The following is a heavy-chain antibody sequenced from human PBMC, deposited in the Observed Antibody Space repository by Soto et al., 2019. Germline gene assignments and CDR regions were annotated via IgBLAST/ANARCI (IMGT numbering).Heavy chain of an antibody. V-gene: IGHV3-21*01. Sequence: EVQLVESGGGLVKPGGSLRLSCAASGFTFSSYSMNWVRQAPGKGLEWVSSISSSSSYIYYADSVKGRFTISRDNAKNSLYLQMSSLRAEDTAVYYCASLAYSSSCCDLDYYFDYWGQGTLVTVSS. CDR3: ASLAYSSSCCDLDYYFDY. CDR1: GFTFSSYS. D-gene: IGHD6-13*01. J-gene: IGHJ4*02. CDR2: ISSSSSYI.